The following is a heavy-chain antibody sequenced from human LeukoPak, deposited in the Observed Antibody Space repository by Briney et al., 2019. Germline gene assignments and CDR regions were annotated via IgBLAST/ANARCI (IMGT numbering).Heavy chain of an antibody. D-gene: IGHD6-6*01. CDR1: GGSISSYY. CDR2: ISYSGST. J-gene: IGHJ6*02. V-gene: IGHV4-59*01. CDR3: ARDGFVIGSPSGSQIYYYYGMDV. Sequence: SETLSLTCTVSGGSISSYYWSWIRQPPGKGLEWIGYISYSGSTNCNPSLKSRVTISIDTSKNQFSLKLSSVTATDTAVYYCARDGFVIGSPSGSQIYYYYGMDVWGQGTTVTVSS.